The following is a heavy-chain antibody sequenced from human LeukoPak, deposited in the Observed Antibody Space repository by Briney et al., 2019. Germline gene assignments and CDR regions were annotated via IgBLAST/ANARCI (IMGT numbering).Heavy chain of an antibody. V-gene: IGHV1-8*01. Sequence: VASVKVSCKASGYTFTSYDINWVRQATGQGLEWMGWMNPNSGNTGYAQKFQGRVTMTRNTSISTAYMELSSLRSEDTAVYYCARGMKGGLRYFDWLPSSYYFDYWGQGTLVTVSS. CDR2: MNPNSGNT. D-gene: IGHD3-9*01. CDR3: ARGMKGGLRYFDWLPSSYYFDY. CDR1: GYTFTSYD. J-gene: IGHJ4*02.